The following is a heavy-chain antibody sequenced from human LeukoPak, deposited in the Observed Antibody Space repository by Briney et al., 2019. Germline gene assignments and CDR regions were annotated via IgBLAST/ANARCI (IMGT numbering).Heavy chain of an antibody. Sequence: ASVKVSCKASGYTFTGYYMHWVRQAPGQGLEWMGWINPNSGVTNYAQKFQGRVTMTRDTSISTAYMELSRLRSDDTAVYYCARVARGYQLPQAFDYWGQGTLVTVSS. CDR1: GYTFTGYY. CDR3: ARVARGYQLPQAFDY. J-gene: IGHJ4*02. V-gene: IGHV1-2*02. D-gene: IGHD2-2*01. CDR2: INPNSGVT.